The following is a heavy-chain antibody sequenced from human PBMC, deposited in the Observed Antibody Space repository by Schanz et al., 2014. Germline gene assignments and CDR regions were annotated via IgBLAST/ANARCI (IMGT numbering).Heavy chain of an antibody. J-gene: IGHJ4*02. V-gene: IGHV1-18*01. CDR1: GYIFINSG. Sequence: QIQLVQSGPEVKKPGATVKVSCKASGYIFINSGISWVRQAPGQGLEWMGWISVYNHNKEYDQKFQGRVTMTTDTSTSTAYMALTDLRSDDTAVYYCARDRRFFDRDDLYYFDSWGQGTLDNDSA. D-gene: IGHD3-3*01. CDR3: ARDRRFFDRDDLYYFDS. CDR2: ISVYNHNK.